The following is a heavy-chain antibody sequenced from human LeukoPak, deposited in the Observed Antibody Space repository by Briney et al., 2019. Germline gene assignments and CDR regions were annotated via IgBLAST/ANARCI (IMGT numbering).Heavy chain of an antibody. CDR1: GYTFTSYG. D-gene: IGHD6-19*01. J-gene: IGHJ6*02. CDR3: ARDHGSGAPGSGYCYYGMDV. CDR2: ISAYNGNT. V-gene: IGHV1-18*01. Sequence: ASVKVSCKASGYTFTSYGISWVRQAPGQGLEWMGWISAYNGNTNYAQKLQGRVTMTTDTSTSTAYMELRSLRSDDTAVYYCARDHGSGAPGSGYCYYGMDVWGQGTTVTVSS.